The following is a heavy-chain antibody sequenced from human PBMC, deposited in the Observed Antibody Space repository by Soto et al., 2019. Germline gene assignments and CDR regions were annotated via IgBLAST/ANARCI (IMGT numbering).Heavy chain of an antibody. CDR1: GFTFSSYG. V-gene: IGHV3-33*01. CDR3: ARRYSSSNGDPIDY. Sequence: GGSLRLSCAASGFTFSSYGMHWVRQAPGKGLEWVAVIWYDGSNKYYADSVKGRFTISRDNSKNTLYLQMNSLRAEDTAVYYCARRYSSSNGDPIDYWGQGTLVTVSS. D-gene: IGHD6-6*01. J-gene: IGHJ4*02. CDR2: IWYDGSNK.